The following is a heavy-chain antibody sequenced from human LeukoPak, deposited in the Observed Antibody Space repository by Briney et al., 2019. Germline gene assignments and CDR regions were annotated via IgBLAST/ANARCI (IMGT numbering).Heavy chain of an antibody. Sequence: GRSLRLSCAASGFTFSNYAMHWARQAPGKGLEWVAFISHDRSNNCHADSVKGRFTISRDNSKNTLYLQMNSLTVEDTAVYYCARDLSGSYMSDYWGQGTLVTVSS. J-gene: IGHJ4*02. CDR3: ARDLSGSYMSDY. V-gene: IGHV3-30*04. D-gene: IGHD3-10*01. CDR1: GFTFSNYA. CDR2: ISHDRSNN.